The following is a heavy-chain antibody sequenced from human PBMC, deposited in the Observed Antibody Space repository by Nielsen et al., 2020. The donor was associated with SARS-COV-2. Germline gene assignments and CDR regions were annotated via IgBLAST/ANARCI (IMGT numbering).Heavy chain of an antibody. J-gene: IGHJ4*02. V-gene: IGHV4-59*01. CDR2: IYYSGST. CDR1: GASISSYY. D-gene: IGHD3-10*01. CDR3: ATYYFGSGSFDY. Sequence: SETLSLTCTVSGASISSYYWSWIRQPPGKGLEWIGNIYYSGSTYYNPSLKSRVTISLDTSKNQFSLKLSSVTAADTAVYYCATYYFGSGSFDYWGQGTLVTVSS.